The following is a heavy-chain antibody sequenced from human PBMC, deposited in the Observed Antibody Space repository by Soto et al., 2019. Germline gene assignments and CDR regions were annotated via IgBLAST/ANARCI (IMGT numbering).Heavy chain of an antibody. D-gene: IGHD6-13*01. V-gene: IGHV1-3*01. J-gene: IGHJ5*02. Sequence: GXSVKVSCKASVYTFTSYGIHWVRQAPGQRLEWMGWINAANGDTKYSPKFQGRVTITRDTSASTAYMEPSSLRSEDTAVYYCVRRHVSATGIDWFDHWGQGTLVTVSS. CDR2: INAANGDT. CDR3: VRRHVSATGIDWFDH. CDR1: VYTFTSYG.